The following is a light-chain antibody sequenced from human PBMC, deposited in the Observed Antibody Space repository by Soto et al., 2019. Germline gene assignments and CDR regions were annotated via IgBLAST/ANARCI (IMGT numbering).Light chain of an antibody. V-gene: IGLV2-8*01. J-gene: IGLJ2*01. CDR3: ASFARSQDPCVV. Sequence: QSALTQPPSASGSPGQSVTISCSGTSTDIGGYDFVSWYQQQPGKAPRLLIYEVYKRPAGVPDRFSGSKSGNTASLTVSGLQDEDEADYCCASFARSQDPCVVFGGGTKVTVL. CDR1: STDIGGYDF. CDR2: EVY.